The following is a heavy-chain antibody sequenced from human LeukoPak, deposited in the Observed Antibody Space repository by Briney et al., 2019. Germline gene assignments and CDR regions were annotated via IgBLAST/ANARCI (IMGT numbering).Heavy chain of an antibody. CDR1: GFTFSSYA. J-gene: IGHJ4*02. CDR3: VKTYGMGSFSN. CDR2: LSNNGGYT. D-gene: IGHD3-10*01. V-gene: IGHV3-64D*06. Sequence: GRTLRLSCAASGFTFSSYAMHWVRQAPGKGLEYVSGLSNNGGYTYYADSVKDRFIISRDNSKNTLYLQMSSLRAEDTAVYYCVKTYGMGSFSNWGQGTLVTVSS.